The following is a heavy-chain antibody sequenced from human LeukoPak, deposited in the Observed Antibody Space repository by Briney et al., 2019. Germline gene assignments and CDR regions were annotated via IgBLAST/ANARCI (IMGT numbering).Heavy chain of an antibody. J-gene: IGHJ4*02. CDR3: ARASRPDYYYDSSGYPGYYFDY. Sequence: ASVKVSCKASGYTFTGYYMHWVRQAPGQGLEWMGWINPNSGGTNYAQKFQGRVTMTRDTSISTAYMELSRLRSDDTAVYYCARASRPDYYYDSSGYPGYYFDYWGQGTLVTVSS. V-gene: IGHV1-2*02. D-gene: IGHD3-22*01. CDR1: GYTFTGYY. CDR2: INPNSGGT.